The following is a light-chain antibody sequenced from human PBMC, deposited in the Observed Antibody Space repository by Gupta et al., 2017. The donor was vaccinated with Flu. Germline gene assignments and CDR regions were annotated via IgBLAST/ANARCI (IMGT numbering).Light chain of an antibody. V-gene: IGLV4-69*01. CDR3: QTWGTGIGV. CDR2: LYSDGRH. Sequence: QVVLTPPPSASPPLAASVKLTCTLTSGHGTNATAWHQKHPQKGPRYLMTLYSDGRHTRGDGIPDRFSGSTSGAERYLTISSLQSEDEADYYCQTWGTGIGVFGGGTELTVL. J-gene: IGLJ3*02. CDR1: SGHGTNA.